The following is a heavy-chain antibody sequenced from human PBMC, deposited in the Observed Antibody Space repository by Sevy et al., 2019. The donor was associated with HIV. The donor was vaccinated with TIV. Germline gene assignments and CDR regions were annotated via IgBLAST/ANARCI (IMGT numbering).Heavy chain of an antibody. V-gene: IGHV3-33*01. D-gene: IGHD6-13*01. CDR3: ARDQGKDAPMDV. CDR1: GFTFRNYG. J-gene: IGHJ6*02. CDR2: IWHDGKNK. Sequence: GGSLRLSCVASGFTFRNYGMHWVRQAPGKGLGWVAVIWHDGKNKNYAESLKGRFTIFRDNSKNTLYLAMNSLGVEDTAVFFCARDQGKDAPMDVWGQGTTVTVSS.